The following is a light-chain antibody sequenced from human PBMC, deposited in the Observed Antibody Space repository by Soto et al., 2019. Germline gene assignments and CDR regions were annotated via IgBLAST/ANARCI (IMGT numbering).Light chain of an antibody. CDR2: DNN. Sequence: QSVLTQSPSVSAAPGQKVTISCSGSSSNIGNNYVSWYQQLPGTAPKLLIYDNNKRPSGIPDRFSGSKSGTSGTLGITGFQTGDEADYYCGSWDSSLSAYVFGTGTKVTVL. CDR1: SSNIGNNY. V-gene: IGLV1-51*01. CDR3: GSWDSSLSAYV. J-gene: IGLJ1*01.